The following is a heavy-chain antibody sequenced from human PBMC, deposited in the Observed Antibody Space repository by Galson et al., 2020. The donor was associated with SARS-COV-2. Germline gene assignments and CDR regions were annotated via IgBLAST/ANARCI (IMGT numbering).Heavy chain of an antibody. Sequence: GGSLRLSCSASGFTFSSYAMNWVRQAPGKGLEWVSTLSGSGSSTYYADSVKGRFTISRDNSKNTQYLQMNSLRAEDTAVYYCAKDLLEFKAFYGMDGWGQGTMVTVSS. CDR3: AKDLLEFKAFYGMDG. D-gene: IGHD3-10*01. CDR2: LSGSGSST. V-gene: IGHV3-23*01. J-gene: IGHJ6*02. CDR1: GFTFSSYA.